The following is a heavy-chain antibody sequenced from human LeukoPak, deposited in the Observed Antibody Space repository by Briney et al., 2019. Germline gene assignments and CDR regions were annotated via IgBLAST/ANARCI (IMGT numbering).Heavy chain of an antibody. CDR3: ARGFYDSSGYSNCFDP. Sequence: SETLSLTCTVSGDSISSSYWSWIRQPPGKTLEWIGYIYYTGTTNYNPSLKSRVTMSIDTSKNQCSLNLNSVTAADTAVYYCARGFYDSSGYSNCFDPWGQGTLVTVSS. V-gene: IGHV4-59*01. CDR2: IYYTGTT. CDR1: GDSISSSY. D-gene: IGHD3-22*01. J-gene: IGHJ5*02.